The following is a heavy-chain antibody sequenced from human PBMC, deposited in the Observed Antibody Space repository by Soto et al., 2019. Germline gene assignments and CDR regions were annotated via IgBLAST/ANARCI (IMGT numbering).Heavy chain of an antibody. CDR1: GYTFTSYG. CDR3: AGVQEDIVLVPAAMGRWFDP. J-gene: IGHJ5*02. V-gene: IGHV1-18*01. CDR2: ISAYNGNT. D-gene: IGHD2-2*01. Sequence: QVQLVQSGAEVKKPGASVKVSCKASGYTFTSYGISWVRQAPGQGLEWMGWISAYNGNTNYAQKLQGRVTMTTDTSTSTAYMELRSLRSDDTAVYYCAGVQEDIVLVPAAMGRWFDPWGQGTLVTVSS.